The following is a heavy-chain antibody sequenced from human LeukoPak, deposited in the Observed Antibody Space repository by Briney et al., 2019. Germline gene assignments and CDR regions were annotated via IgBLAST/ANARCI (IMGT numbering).Heavy chain of an antibody. CDR2: ISGSGGST. CDR3: AKTRSILTGYYTDY. Sequence: GGSLRLSCAASGFTFSSYAMSWVRQAPGKGLEWVSAISGSGGSTYYADSVKGRFTISRDNSKNTLYLQMNSLRAEDTAIYYCAKTRSILTGYYTDYWGQGTLVTVSS. J-gene: IGHJ4*02. D-gene: IGHD3-9*01. CDR1: GFTFSSYA. V-gene: IGHV3-23*01.